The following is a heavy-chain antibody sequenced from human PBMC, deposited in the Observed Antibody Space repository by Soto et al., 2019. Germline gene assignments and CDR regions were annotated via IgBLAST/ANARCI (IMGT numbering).Heavy chain of an antibody. V-gene: IGHV4-39*01. CDR1: GGSITTTNYY. CDR3: ASLPVPGNFDY. J-gene: IGHJ4*02. D-gene: IGHD2-2*01. Sequence: QLQLQESGPGLVKPSETLSLNCTVSGGSITTTNYYWSWVRQSPGKGLEWIANIFYTGDTYYSPSLRGRVTVSVDTSKNQFSLKLSSVTAADTAMYSCASLPVPGNFDYWGQGSPVTVSS. CDR2: IFYTGDT.